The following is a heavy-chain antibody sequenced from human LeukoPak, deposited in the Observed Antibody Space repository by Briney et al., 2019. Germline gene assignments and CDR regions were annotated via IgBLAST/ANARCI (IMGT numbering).Heavy chain of an antibody. CDR2: IGTAGDT. CDR1: GFTFSSYD. Sequence: GESLRLSCAASGFTFSSYDMHWVRQATGKGLEWVSAIGTAGDTYYPGSVKGRFTISRENAKNSLYLQMNSLRAGDTAVYYCARAVVDSSGWYYFDYWGQGTLVTVSS. D-gene: IGHD6-19*01. CDR3: ARAVVDSSGWYYFDY. V-gene: IGHV3-13*01. J-gene: IGHJ4*02.